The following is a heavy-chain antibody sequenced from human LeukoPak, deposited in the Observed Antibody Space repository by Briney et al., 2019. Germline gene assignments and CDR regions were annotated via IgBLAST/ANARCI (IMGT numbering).Heavy chain of an antibody. CDR3: ARPAEVYGDYATVFDY. D-gene: IGHD4-17*01. J-gene: IGHJ4*02. Sequence: ASVKVSCKASGYTFTSYDINWVRQATGQGLEWMGWMNPNSGNTGYAQKFQGRVTITADESTSTAYMELSRLRSDDTAVYYCARPAEVYGDYATVFDYWGQGTLVTVSS. CDR2: MNPNSGNT. CDR1: GYTFTSYD. V-gene: IGHV1-8*03.